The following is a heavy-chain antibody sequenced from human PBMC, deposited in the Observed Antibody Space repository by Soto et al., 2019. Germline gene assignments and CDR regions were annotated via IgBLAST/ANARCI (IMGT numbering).Heavy chain of an antibody. D-gene: IGHD2-15*01. CDR1: GYTFTSYA. CDR2: INAGNGNT. Sequence: ASVKVSCKASGYTFTSYAMHWVRQAPGQRLEWMGWINAGNGNTKYSQKFQGRVTITRDTSASTAYMELSSLRSEDTAVYYCARDKSRYCSGGSCLPHFDYWGQGTLVTVSS. V-gene: IGHV1-3*01. CDR3: ARDKSRYCSGGSCLPHFDY. J-gene: IGHJ4*02.